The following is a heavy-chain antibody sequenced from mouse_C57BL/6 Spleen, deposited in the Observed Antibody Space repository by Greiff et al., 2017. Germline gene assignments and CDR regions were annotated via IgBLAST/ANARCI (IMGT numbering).Heavy chain of an antibody. D-gene: IGHD2-2*01. CDR2: IYPGDGDT. CDR1: GYAFSSSW. V-gene: IGHV1-82*01. Sequence: QVQLKQSGPELVKPGASVKISCKASGYAFSSSWMNWVKQRPGKGLEWIGRIYPGDGDTNYTGKFKGKATMPADNSSSTAYLQLSSLTSEDSAVYYCARGGLYGFVFDYWGQGTTLTVSS. CDR3: ARGGLYGFVFDY. J-gene: IGHJ2*01.